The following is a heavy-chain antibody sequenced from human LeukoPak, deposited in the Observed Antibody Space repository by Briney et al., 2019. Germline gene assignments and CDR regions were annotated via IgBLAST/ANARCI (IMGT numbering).Heavy chain of an antibody. D-gene: IGHD3-10*01. CDR2: ISGSGGST. CDR3: AKAHGSGSSYYYYYGMDV. Sequence: PPGGSLRLSCAASGFTFSTYAMSWVRQAPGKGLEWVSAISGSGGSTYYADSVKGRFTISRDNSKNTLYLQMNSLRGDDTAVYYCAKAHGSGSSYYYYYGMDVWGQGTTVTVSS. J-gene: IGHJ6*02. V-gene: IGHV3-23*01. CDR1: GFTFSTYA.